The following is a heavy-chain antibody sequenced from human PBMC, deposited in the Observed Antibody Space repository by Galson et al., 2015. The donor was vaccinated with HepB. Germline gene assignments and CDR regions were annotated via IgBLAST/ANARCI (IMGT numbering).Heavy chain of an antibody. CDR1: GFTFSNAW. CDR3: TTNYLNGYLDGMDV. Sequence: SLRLSCAASGFTFSNAWMSWVRQAPGKGLEWVGRIKSKTDGGTTDYAAPVKGRFTISRDDSKNTLYLQMNSLKTEDTAVYYCTTNYLNGYLDGMDVWGQGTTVTVSS. D-gene: IGHD2/OR15-2a*01. J-gene: IGHJ6*02. CDR2: IKSKTDGGTT. V-gene: IGHV3-15*01.